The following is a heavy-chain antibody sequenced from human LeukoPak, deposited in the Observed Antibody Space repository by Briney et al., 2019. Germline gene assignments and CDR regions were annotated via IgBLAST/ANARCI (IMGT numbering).Heavy chain of an antibody. J-gene: IGHJ4*02. V-gene: IGHV3-74*01. CDR3: ARDMGWVTGTTRGYFDY. CDR1: GFTFSSYW. D-gene: IGHD1-7*01. CDR2: INSDGSST. Sequence: GRSLRLSCAASGFTFSSYWMHWVRQAPGKGLVWVSRINSDGSSTSYADSVKGRFTISRDNAKNTLYLQMNSLRAEDTAVYYCARDMGWVTGTTRGYFDYWGQGTLVTVSS.